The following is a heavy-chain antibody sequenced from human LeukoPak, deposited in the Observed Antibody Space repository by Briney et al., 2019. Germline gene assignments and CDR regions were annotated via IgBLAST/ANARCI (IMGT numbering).Heavy chain of an antibody. CDR2: ISSSSSYI. Sequence: SGGSLRLSCAASGFTFSSYSMNWVRQAPGEGLEWVSSISSSSSYIYYADSVKGRFTISRGNAKNSLYLQMNSLRAEDTAVYYCARVPSDDYYDSSGYFDYWGQGTLVTVSS. V-gene: IGHV3-21*01. CDR1: GFTFSSYS. CDR3: ARVPSDDYYDSSGYFDY. D-gene: IGHD3-22*01. J-gene: IGHJ4*02.